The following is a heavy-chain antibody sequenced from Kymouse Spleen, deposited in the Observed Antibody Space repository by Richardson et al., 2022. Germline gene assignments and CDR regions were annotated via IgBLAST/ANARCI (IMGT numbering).Heavy chain of an antibody. V-gene: IGHV3-15*01. CDR3: TTGAARPDGYYYYGMDV. J-gene: IGHJ6*02. Sequence: EVQLVESGGGLVKPGGSLRLSCAASGFTFSNAWMSWVRQAPGKGLEWVGRIKSKTDGGTTDYAAPVKGRFTISRDDSKNTLYLQMNSLKTEDTAVYYCTTGAARPDGYYYYGMDVWGQGTTVTVSS. CDR1: GFTFSNAW. CDR2: IKSKTDGGTT. D-gene: IGHD6-6*01.